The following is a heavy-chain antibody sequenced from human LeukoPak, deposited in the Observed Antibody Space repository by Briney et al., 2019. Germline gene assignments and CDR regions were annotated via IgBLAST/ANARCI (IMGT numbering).Heavy chain of an antibody. Sequence: SETLSLTCAVSGGSISSYYWSWIRQPPGKGLEWIGYIYYSGSTNYNPSLKSRVTISVDTSKNQFSLKLSSVTAADTAVYYCARHGYSSGWSPGEYNWFDPWGQGTLVTVSS. CDR3: ARHGYSSGWSPGEYNWFDP. CDR1: GGSISSYY. V-gene: IGHV4-59*08. D-gene: IGHD6-19*01. CDR2: IYYSGST. J-gene: IGHJ5*02.